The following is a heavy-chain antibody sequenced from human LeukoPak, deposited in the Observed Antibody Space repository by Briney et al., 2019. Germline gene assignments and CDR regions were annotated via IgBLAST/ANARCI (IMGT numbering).Heavy chain of an antibody. CDR3: ARVLRYFDWLSAFDY. Sequence: ASVKVSCKASGYTFTSYYMHWVRQAPGQGLEWMGIINPSGGSTSYAQKFQGRVTMTRDTSTSTVYMELSSLRSEDTAVYYCARVLRYFDWLSAFDYWGQGTLVTVSS. J-gene: IGHJ4*02. D-gene: IGHD3-9*01. CDR1: GYTFTSYY. CDR2: INPSGGST. V-gene: IGHV1-46*01.